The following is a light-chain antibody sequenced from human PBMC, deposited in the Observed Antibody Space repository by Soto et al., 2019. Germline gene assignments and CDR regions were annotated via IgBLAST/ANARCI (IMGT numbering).Light chain of an antibody. J-gene: IGKJ1*01. CDR2: AAS. CDR3: QKYNSAPQT. Sequence: GDRVTITCRASQGIIDYLAWYQQKPGRAPKLLIYAASTLQSGVPSRFSGSGSGTDFTLTISSLQPDDVATYYCQKYNSAPQTFGPGTKVEIK. V-gene: IGKV1-27*01. CDR1: QGIIDY.